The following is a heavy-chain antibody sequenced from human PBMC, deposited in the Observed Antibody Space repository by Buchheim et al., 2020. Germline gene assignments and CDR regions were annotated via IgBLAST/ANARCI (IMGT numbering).Heavy chain of an antibody. V-gene: IGHV3-48*01. J-gene: IGHJ4*02. Sequence: EVQLVESGGGLVQPGGSLRLSCAASGFTFSSYSMNWVRQAPGKGLEWVSYISSSSGTIYYADSVKGRFTISRDNAKNSLYLQMNSLRAEDTAVYYCARSAVTITSPFDYWGQGTL. D-gene: IGHD4-17*01. CDR3: ARSAVTITSPFDY. CDR2: ISSSSGTI. CDR1: GFTFSSYS.